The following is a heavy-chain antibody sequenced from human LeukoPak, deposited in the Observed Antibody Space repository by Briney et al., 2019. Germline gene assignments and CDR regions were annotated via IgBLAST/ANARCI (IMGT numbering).Heavy chain of an antibody. Sequence: GGSLRLSCAAYGFSFSSYEMNWVRQAPGKGLEWVSYISSSGSTIYYADSVKGRFTISRDNAKNSLYLQMNSLRAEDTAVYYCASQTTTVTTYAGDSWGQGTLVTVSS. CDR1: GFSFSSYE. V-gene: IGHV3-48*03. D-gene: IGHD4-17*01. CDR2: ISSSGSTI. CDR3: ASQTTTVTTYAGDS. J-gene: IGHJ4*02.